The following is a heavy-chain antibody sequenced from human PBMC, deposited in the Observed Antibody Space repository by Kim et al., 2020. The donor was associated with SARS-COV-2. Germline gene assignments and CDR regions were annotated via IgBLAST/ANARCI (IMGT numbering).Heavy chain of an antibody. Sequence: SETLSLTCTVSGGSISSSSYYWGWIRQPPGKGLEWIGSIYYGGSTYYNPSLKSRVTISVDTSKNQFSLKLSSVTAADTAVYYCARQGGSSRAGGGMDVWGQGTTVTVSS. CDR2: IYYGGST. CDR3: ARQGGSSRAGGGMDV. J-gene: IGHJ6*02. CDR1: GGSISSSSYY. D-gene: IGHD6-13*01. V-gene: IGHV4-39*01.